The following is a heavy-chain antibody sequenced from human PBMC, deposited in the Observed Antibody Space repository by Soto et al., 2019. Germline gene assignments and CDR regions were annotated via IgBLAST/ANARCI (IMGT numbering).Heavy chain of an antibody. D-gene: IGHD3-10*01. J-gene: IGHJ4*02. Sequence: SETLSLTCTVSGGSISSYYWSWIRQPPGKGLEWIGYIYYSGSTNYNPSLKSRVTISVDTSKNQFSLKLSSVTAADTAVYYCAGSGVRGVIRDYWGQGTLVTSPQ. CDR1: GGSISSYY. CDR2: IYYSGST. CDR3: AGSGVRGVIRDY. V-gene: IGHV4-59*01.